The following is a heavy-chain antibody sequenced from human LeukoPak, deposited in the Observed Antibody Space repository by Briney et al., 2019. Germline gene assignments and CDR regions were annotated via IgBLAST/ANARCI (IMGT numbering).Heavy chain of an antibody. J-gene: IGHJ4*02. D-gene: IGHD1-7*01. V-gene: IGHV3-15*01. Sequence: PGGSLRLSCAASGFTFSSYSMSWVRQAPGKGLEWVGRIKSKTDGGTTDYAAPVKGRFTISRDDSKNKLYLQMNSLKTEDTAVYYCTTGFVITGTTFYWGQGTLVTVSS. CDR1: GFTFSSYS. CDR3: TTGFVITGTTFY. CDR2: IKSKTDGGTT.